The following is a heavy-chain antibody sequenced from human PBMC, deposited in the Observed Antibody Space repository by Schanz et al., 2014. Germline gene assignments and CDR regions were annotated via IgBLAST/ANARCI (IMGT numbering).Heavy chain of an antibody. V-gene: IGHV3-33*06. Sequence: QVQLVESGGGLVQPGGSLRLSCAASGFAFSVYGMHWVRQAPGKGLEWVAVIWNNGVTKYYADSVKGRFTISRDNSENTLYLQMNSLSADDTAVFYCAKGMGYCSGGTCYDYYYYGLDVWGQGTTVTVSS. CDR2: IWNNGVTK. J-gene: IGHJ6*02. CDR3: AKGMGYCSGGTCYDYYYYGLDV. CDR1: GFAFSVYG. D-gene: IGHD2-15*01.